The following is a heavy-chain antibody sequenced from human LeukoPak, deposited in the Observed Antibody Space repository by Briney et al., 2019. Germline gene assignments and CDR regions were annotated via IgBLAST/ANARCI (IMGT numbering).Heavy chain of an antibody. V-gene: IGHV3-48*02. J-gene: IGHJ4*02. Sequence: PGGSLRLSCAASGFTFSGYSMNWVRQAPGKGLEWVAYLRSSGDTIYYADSVKGRFTISRDIAKNSLYLQMNSLRDEDTAVYYCARDPEALDYWGQGTLVTASS. CDR1: GFTFSGYS. CDR2: LRSSGDTI. CDR3: ARDPEALDY.